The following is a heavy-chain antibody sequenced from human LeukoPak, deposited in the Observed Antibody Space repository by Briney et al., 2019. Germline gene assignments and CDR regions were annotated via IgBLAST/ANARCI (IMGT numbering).Heavy chain of an antibody. J-gene: IGHJ3*02. CDR3: ARDLDYGDYEYAFDI. D-gene: IGHD4-17*01. CDR1: GGSISSYY. V-gene: IGHV4-4*07. Sequence: PSETLSLTCTVSGGSISSYYWSWTRQPAGKGLEWIGRIYTSGSTNYNPSLKSRVTMSVDTSKNQFSLKLSSVTAADTAVYYCARDLDYGDYEYAFDIWGQGTMVTVSS. CDR2: IYTSGST.